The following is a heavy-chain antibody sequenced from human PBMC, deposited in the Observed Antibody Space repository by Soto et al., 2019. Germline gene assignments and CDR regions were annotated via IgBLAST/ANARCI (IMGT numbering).Heavy chain of an antibody. CDR3: ATSQTGYNWNYFDH. V-gene: IGHV4-39*01. D-gene: IGHD1-20*01. J-gene: IGHJ4*02. CDR1: GGSISGSYYY. Sequence: PSETLSLTCAVSGGSISGSYYYWGWLRQPPGKGPEWIGSVFYTGFTSYRPALESRVSVSADTSKNQFSLKVSGVSAADTAVYYCATSQTGYNWNYFDHWRQGALVTVSS. CDR2: VFYTGFT.